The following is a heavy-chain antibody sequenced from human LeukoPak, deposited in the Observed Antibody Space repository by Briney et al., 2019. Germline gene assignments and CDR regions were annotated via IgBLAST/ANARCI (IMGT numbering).Heavy chain of an antibody. V-gene: IGHV4-39*01. D-gene: IGHD2-2*01. Sequence: PSETLSLTCTVSGGSISSYYWSWIRQPPGKGLEWIGSIYYSGSTYYNPSLKSRVTISVDTSKNQFSLKLSSVTAADTAVYYCARQKDQLLFYYYYYMDVWGKGTTVTVSS. CDR3: ARQKDQLLFYYYYYMDV. J-gene: IGHJ6*03. CDR2: IYYSGST. CDR1: GGSISSYY.